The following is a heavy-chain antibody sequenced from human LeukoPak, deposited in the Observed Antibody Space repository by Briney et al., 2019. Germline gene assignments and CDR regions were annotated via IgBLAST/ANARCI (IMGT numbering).Heavy chain of an antibody. Sequence: SETLSLTCAVYGGSFSGYYWSWIRQPPGKGLEWMGEINQSGSTNYNPSLMSRVTISVDTSKNHFSLKLSSVTAADTAVYYCARVYSSGWYDVGEYYFDYWGQGTLVTVSS. J-gene: IGHJ4*02. D-gene: IGHD6-19*01. CDR2: INQSGST. CDR3: ARVYSSGWYDVGEYYFDY. V-gene: IGHV4-34*01. CDR1: GGSFSGYY.